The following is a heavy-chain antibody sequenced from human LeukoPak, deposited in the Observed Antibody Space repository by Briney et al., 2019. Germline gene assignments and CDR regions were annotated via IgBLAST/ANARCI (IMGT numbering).Heavy chain of an antibody. CDR2: MYISGST. J-gene: IGHJ3*02. D-gene: IGHD1-26*01. V-gene: IGHV4-61*02. Sequence: SETLSLTCTVSGGSISSGSSLWSWIRQPAGKGLEWIGRMYISGSTNYNASLKSRVTISIDTSKNQLSLKLSSVTAADTAVYYCAREPHSSGSYSGDAFDIWGQGTMVTVSS. CDR1: GGSISSGSSL. CDR3: AREPHSSGSYSGDAFDI.